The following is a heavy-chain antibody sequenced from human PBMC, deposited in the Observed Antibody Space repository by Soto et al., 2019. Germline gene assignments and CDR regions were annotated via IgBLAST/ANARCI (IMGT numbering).Heavy chain of an antibody. CDR1: GYSFTNYW. J-gene: IGHJ6*02. V-gene: IGHV5-51*01. Sequence: GESLKISCKGSGYSFTNYWIAWVRQMPGKGLEWMGIIYPGDSDTRYSPSFEGQIIISADKSNSSAYLQWSSLKASDTAMFYCAGLTASSPYYYYGMDVWGQGTTVTVSS. CDR3: AGLTASSPYYYYGMDV. D-gene: IGHD2-21*02. CDR2: IYPGDSDT.